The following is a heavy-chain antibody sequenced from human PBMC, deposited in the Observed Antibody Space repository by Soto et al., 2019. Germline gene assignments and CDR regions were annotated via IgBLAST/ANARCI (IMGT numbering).Heavy chain of an antibody. CDR3: ARPLGEEGNGMDV. Sequence: ASVKVSCKASGYTFTGYYMHWVRQAPGQGLEWMGWINPNSGGTNYAKKFQGWVTMNRETSISTAYMELSRLRSDDTAVYYCARPLGEEGNGMDVWGQRTTITVSS. D-gene: IGHD7-27*01. V-gene: IGHV1-2*04. CDR2: INPNSGGT. J-gene: IGHJ6*02. CDR1: GYTFTGYY.